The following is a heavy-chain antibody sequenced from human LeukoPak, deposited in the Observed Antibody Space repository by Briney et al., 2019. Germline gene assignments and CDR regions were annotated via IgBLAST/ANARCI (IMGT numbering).Heavy chain of an antibody. CDR1: GYIFTDYY. J-gene: IGHJ5*02. Sequence: ASVKVSCKASGYIFTDYYMHWVRQAPGQELGWMGRINPNSGGTNYAQKLQGRVTMTTDTSTSTAYMELRSLRSDDTAVYYCARRRGPYYDFWFDPWGQGTLVTVSS. D-gene: IGHD3-3*01. V-gene: IGHV1/OR15-1*04. CDR3: ARRRGPYYDFWFDP. CDR2: INPNSGGT.